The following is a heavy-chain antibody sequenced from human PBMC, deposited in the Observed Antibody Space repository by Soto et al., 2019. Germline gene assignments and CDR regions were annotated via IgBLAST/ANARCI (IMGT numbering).Heavy chain of an antibody. D-gene: IGHD2-15*01. V-gene: IGHV3-23*01. CDR1: GFTFSNYA. CDR2: SRGNGET. Sequence: PGGSLRLSCATSGFTFSNYAMSWVRQAPGKGLDWVSASRGNGETFYADSVRGRFTTSRDNSKNTLYLQMNSLRAEDTAVYYCAKIGWAPVVADWEFDHWGQGTLVTVSS. CDR3: AKIGWAPVVADWEFDH. J-gene: IGHJ4*02.